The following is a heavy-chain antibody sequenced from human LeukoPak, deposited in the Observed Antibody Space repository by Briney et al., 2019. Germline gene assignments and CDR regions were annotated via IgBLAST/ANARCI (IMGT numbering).Heavy chain of an antibody. V-gene: IGHV3-53*01. CDR2: IYSAGST. Sequence: GGSLRLSCAASGFTVSSNYMSWVRQAPGKGLEWVSVIYSAGSTYYSDSVKGRFTISRDNSKNTLYLQMNSLRVEDTAVYYCARDTAVSDFDYWGRGTLVTVSS. D-gene: IGHD4-23*01. J-gene: IGHJ4*02. CDR1: GFTVSSNY. CDR3: ARDTAVSDFDY.